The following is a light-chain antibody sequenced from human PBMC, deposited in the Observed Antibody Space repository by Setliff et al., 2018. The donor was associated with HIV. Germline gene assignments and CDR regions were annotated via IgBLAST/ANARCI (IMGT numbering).Light chain of an antibody. CDR2: GAS. V-gene: IGKV3-20*01. CDR3: QHYGSASTT. J-gene: IGKJ1*01. Sequence: VLTQSPGTESLFPGERATLSCRASQSVINNYLAWYQQKPGQAPRLLIYGASIRATGIPDRISGSGSGTDFTLTISRLEPEDFAVYFCQHYGSASTTFGQGTKVDIK. CDR1: QSVINNY.